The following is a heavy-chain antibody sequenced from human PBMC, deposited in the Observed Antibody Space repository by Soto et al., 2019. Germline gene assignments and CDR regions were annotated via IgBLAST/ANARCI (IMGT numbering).Heavy chain of an antibody. CDR3: ARGDAVGYCSGGSCREGAFDI. D-gene: IGHD2-15*01. CDR2: MNPNSGNT. Sequence: GASVKVSCKASGDTFTSYDINWVRQATGQGLEWMGWMNPNSGNTGYAQKFQGRVTMTRNTSISTAYMELSSLRSEDTAVYYCARGDAVGYCSGGSCREGAFDIWAQGTTVTVSS. V-gene: IGHV1-8*01. CDR1: GDTFTSYD. J-gene: IGHJ3*02.